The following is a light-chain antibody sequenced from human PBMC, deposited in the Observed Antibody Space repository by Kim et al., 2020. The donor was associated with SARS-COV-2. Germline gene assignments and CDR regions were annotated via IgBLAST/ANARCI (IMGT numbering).Light chain of an antibody. J-gene: IGKJ1*01. V-gene: IGKV1-5*01. CDR1: QRISSW. CDR2: DAS. Sequence: RVTITCRASQRISSWLAWYQQKPGKAPKLLIYDASSLKSGVPSRFSGGGSGTEFTLTITSLQPDDSATYYCQQYKSYWTFGQGTKVDIK. CDR3: QQYKSYWT.